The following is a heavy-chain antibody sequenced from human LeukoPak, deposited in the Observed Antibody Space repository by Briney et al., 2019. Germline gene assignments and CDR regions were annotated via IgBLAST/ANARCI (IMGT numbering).Heavy chain of an antibody. Sequence: ASVKVSCKASGYIFTTYSISWVRQAPGQGLEWMGWMSGYNGNINYAQKFQGRVTVTKDTSTSTVYMELRSLRSDDTAVYYCARDGGYNPGRDAFDIWGQGTMVTVSS. CDR1: GYIFTTYS. J-gene: IGHJ3*02. V-gene: IGHV1-18*01. CDR2: MSGYNGNI. CDR3: ARDGGYNPGRDAFDI. D-gene: IGHD5-18*01.